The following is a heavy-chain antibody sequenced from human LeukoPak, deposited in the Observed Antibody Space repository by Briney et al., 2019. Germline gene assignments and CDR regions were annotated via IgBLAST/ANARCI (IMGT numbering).Heavy chain of an antibody. CDR2: IIPIFGTA. CDR1: GGTFSSYA. D-gene: IGHD3-10*01. V-gene: IGHV1-69*13. J-gene: IGHJ5*02. CDR3: ARVSSGSYALWDRTKNWFDP. Sequence: SVKVSCKASGGTFSSYAISWVRQAPGQGLEWMGGIIPIFGTANYAQKFQGRVTITADESTSTAYMELSSLRSEDTAVYYCARVSSGSYALWDRTKNWFDPWGQGTPVTVSS.